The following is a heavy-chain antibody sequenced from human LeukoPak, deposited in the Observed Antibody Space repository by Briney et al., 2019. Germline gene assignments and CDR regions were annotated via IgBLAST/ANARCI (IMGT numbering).Heavy chain of an antibody. Sequence: TLSLTCAVSGGSISSGGYSWSWIRQPPGKGLEWIGYIYHSGSTYYNPSLKSRVTISVDRSKNQFSLKLSSVTAADTAVYYCARTRGYSYGKSKGIDYWGQGTLVTVSS. CDR1: GGSISSGGYS. D-gene: IGHD5-18*01. CDR2: IYHSGST. CDR3: ARTRGYSYGKSKGIDY. V-gene: IGHV4-30-2*01. J-gene: IGHJ4*02.